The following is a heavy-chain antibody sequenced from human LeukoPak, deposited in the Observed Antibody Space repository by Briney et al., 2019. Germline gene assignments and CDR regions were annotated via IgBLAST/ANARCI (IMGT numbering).Heavy chain of an antibody. J-gene: IGHJ6*03. D-gene: IGHD3-3*01. CDR2: TRNEANSYTT. CDR3: ARDQGFWSGYYGNYYMDV. V-gene: IGHV3-72*01. Sequence: PGGSLRLSCAAPGFTFSDHYMDWVRQAPEKGQELVGRTRNEANSYTTEYAASVKGRFTISRDDSKNSLYLQMNSLKTEDTAVYYFARDQGFWSGYYGNYYMDVWGKGTTVTVSS. CDR1: GFTFSDHY.